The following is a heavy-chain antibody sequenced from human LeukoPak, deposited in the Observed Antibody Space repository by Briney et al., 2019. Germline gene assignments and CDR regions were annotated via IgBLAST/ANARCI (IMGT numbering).Heavy chain of an antibody. Sequence: GGSLRLSCAASGFTFSSYAMSWVRQAPGKGLEWVSAISGSGGSTYYADSVKGRFTISGDNSKNTLYLQMNSLRAEDTAVYYCAKDPELLWFGELNWGQGTLVTVSS. J-gene: IGHJ4*02. D-gene: IGHD3-10*01. CDR1: GFTFSSYA. CDR2: ISGSGGST. V-gene: IGHV3-23*01. CDR3: AKDPELLWFGELN.